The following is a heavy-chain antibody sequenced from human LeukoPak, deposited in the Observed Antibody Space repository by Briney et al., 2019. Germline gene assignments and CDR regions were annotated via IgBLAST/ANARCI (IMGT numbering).Heavy chain of an antibody. CDR1: GFTFDDYA. D-gene: IGHD6-13*01. CDR3: AKDGPGYSSSWYPEFDY. Sequence: PGRSLRLSSAASGFTFDDYAMHWVRQAPGKGLEWVSGISWNSGSIGYADSVKGRFTISRDNAKNSLYLQMNSLRAEDTALYYCAKDGPGYSSSWYPEFDYWGQGTLVTVSS. J-gene: IGHJ4*02. CDR2: ISWNSGSI. V-gene: IGHV3-9*01.